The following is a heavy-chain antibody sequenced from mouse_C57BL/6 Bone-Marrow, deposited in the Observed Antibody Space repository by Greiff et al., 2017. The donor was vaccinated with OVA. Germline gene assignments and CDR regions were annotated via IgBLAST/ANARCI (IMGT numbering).Heavy chain of an antibody. CDR2: ISNLAYSI. J-gene: IGHJ4*01. D-gene: IGHD1-1*01. CDR1: GFTFSDYG. Sequence: EVKLMESGGGLVQPGGSLKLSCAASGFTFSDYGMAWVRQAPRKGPEWVAFISNLAYSIYYADTVTGRFTISRENAKNTLYLEMRSLRSEDTAMYYCARQGSYYGSSLYAMDYWGQGTSVTVSS. V-gene: IGHV5-15*01. CDR3: ARQGSYYGSSLYAMDY.